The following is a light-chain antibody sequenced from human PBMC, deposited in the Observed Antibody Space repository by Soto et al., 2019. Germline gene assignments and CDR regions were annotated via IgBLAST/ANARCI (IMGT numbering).Light chain of an antibody. J-gene: IGLJ7*01. CDR1: TSNIGRGYD. CDR3: AAWDDSLNGYV. CDR2: GDS. Sequence: QSVLTQPPSVSGAPGQRVTISCTGSTSNIGRGYDVHWYQQLPGSAPRLLLSGDSNRPSGVPDRFSGSRSGTSASLAITGLQAEDEADYYCAAWDDSLNGYVFGAETQLTVL. V-gene: IGLV1-40*01.